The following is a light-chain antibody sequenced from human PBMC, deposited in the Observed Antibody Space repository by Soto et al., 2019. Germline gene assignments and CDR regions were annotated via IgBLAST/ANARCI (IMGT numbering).Light chain of an antibody. Sequence: EIVLTQSPGTLSLSPGERATLSCRASQSVSSSCLAWYQQKPGQAPRLLIYGASSRTTGIPDRCSGSGSGTVFTLTISRLEAEDFEVYYCQTTELTFGGGTKVEIK. CDR1: QSVSSSC. J-gene: IGKJ4*01. CDR2: GAS. CDR3: QTTELT. V-gene: IGKV3-20*01.